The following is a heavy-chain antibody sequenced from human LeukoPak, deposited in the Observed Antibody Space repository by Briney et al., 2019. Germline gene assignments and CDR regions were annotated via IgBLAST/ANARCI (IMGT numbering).Heavy chain of an antibody. V-gene: IGHV4-34*01. CDR3: ARGIAARY. J-gene: IGHJ4*02. CDR2: INHSGST. D-gene: IGHD6-6*01. CDR1: GGSFSGYY. Sequence: SSETLCLTCAVYGGSFSGYYWSWIRQPPGKGLEWIGEINHSGSTNYNPSLKSRVTISVDTSKNQFSLKLSSVTAADTAVYYCARGIAARYWGQGTLVTVSS.